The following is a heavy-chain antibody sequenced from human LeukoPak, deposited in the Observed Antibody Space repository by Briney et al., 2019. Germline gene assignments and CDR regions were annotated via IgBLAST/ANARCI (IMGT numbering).Heavy chain of an antibody. CDR3: ARHERLGPNLCGWCNGMDV. Sequence: SETLSLTCTVSGGSISSYYWSWIRQPPGKGLEWIGYIYYSGSTNYNPSLKSRVTISVDTSKNQFSLKLSSVTAADTAVYYCARHERLGPNLCGWCNGMDVWGQGTTVTVSS. CDR2: IYYSGST. J-gene: IGHJ6*02. V-gene: IGHV4-59*08. CDR1: GGSISSYY. D-gene: IGHD6-19*01.